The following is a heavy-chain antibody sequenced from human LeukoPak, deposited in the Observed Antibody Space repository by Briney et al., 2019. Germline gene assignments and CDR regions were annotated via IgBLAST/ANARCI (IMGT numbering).Heavy chain of an antibody. CDR2: IIPILGIA. D-gene: IGHD2-2*01. Sequence: GSSVKVSCKASGGTFSSYAISWVRQAPGQGLEWMGRIIPILGIANYAQKFQGRVTITADKSTSTAYMELSSLRSEDTAVYYCARDPIPAANFDYWGQGTLVTVSS. J-gene: IGHJ4*02. CDR3: ARDPIPAANFDY. V-gene: IGHV1-69*04. CDR1: GGTFSSYA.